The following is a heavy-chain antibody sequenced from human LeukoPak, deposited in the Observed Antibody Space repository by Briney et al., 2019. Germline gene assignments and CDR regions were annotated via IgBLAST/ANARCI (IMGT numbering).Heavy chain of an antibody. V-gene: IGHV3-7*01. CDR3: ATTRFGESNAPKSSYYYYMDV. Sequence: GGSLRLSCAASGCSFSSYWMSWVRQAPGKGLEWVGNIKQDGSEKYYVDSVNGRFTIPRDHAKKSLYLHMNRLRLEDTAVSYCATTRFGESNAPKSSYYYYMDVWGIGTTVTISS. CDR2: IKQDGSEK. D-gene: IGHD3-10*02. J-gene: IGHJ6*03. CDR1: GCSFSSYW.